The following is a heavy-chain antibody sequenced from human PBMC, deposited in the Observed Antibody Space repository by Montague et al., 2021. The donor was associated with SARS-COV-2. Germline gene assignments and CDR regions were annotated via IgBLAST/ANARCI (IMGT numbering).Heavy chain of an antibody. Sequence: SETLSLTCTVSGGSISSSNYYWDWIRQPPGKGLEWIGSIYDSGSTYYNPSLKSRVTISVDTSKNHFSLKLSSVTAADTAAYYCARRGRKLLPVATTIGGFDIWGQGTMVTVSS. D-gene: IGHD5-12*01. CDR2: IYDSGST. V-gene: IGHV4-39*02. CDR3: ARRGRKLLPVATTIGGFDI. CDR1: GGSISSSNYY. J-gene: IGHJ3*02.